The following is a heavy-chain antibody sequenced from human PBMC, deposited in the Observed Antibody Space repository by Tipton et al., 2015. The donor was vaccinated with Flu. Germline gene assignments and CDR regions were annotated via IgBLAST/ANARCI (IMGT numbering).Heavy chain of an antibody. CDR2: LSGSGNTI. Sequence: SLRLSCAASGFTFSDYYMSWIRQAPGKGLEWVSYLSGSGNTIYYADSVKGRFTISRDNAKNSLYLQMNSLRAEDTAVYYCARLYYDILTGYYPANAAFDIWGQGTMVTVSS. CDR3: ARLYYDILTGYYPANAAFDI. D-gene: IGHD3-9*01. V-gene: IGHV3-11*04. J-gene: IGHJ3*02. CDR1: GFTFSDYY.